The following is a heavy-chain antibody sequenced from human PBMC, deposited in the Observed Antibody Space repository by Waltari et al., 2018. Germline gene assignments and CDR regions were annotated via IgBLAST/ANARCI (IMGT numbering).Heavy chain of an antibody. D-gene: IGHD4-17*01. J-gene: IGHJ4*02. CDR1: GASIPTYNYY. CDR2: FSSTEFT. V-gene: IGHV4-39*07. CDR3: ARDGGGDYADF. Sequence: QLQLQESGPGLVKPSEPLSLNCTVSGASIPTYNYYWGWIRQSPDKGLEWIGHFSSTEFTYDNPSLKSRTHISRDTSKNQYSLTLSAVTAADQAMYYCARDGGGDYADFWGQGTRVTVSS.